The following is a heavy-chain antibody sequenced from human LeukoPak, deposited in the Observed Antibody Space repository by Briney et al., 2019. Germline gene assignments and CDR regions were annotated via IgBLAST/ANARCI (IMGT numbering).Heavy chain of an antibody. D-gene: IGHD3-22*01. CDR3: ARDQGSVDSSGYYGDY. CDR1: GFTFSSYS. V-gene: IGHV3-21*01. CDR2: ISSSRSI. J-gene: IGHJ4*02. Sequence: GGSLRLSCAASGFTFSSYSMNWVRQAPGKGLEWVSSISSSRSIYYADSVKGRFTISRDNAKNSLYLQMNSLRAEDTAVYYCARDQGSVDSSGYYGDYWGQGTLVTVSS.